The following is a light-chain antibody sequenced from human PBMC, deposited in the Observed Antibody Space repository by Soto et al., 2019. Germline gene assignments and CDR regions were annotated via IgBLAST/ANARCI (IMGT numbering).Light chain of an antibody. CDR1: QSVRSN. CDR3: QQYNDWWT. V-gene: IGKV3-15*01. J-gene: IGKJ1*01. CDR2: GAS. Sequence: EMVMTQSPATLSVSPGERATLSCRASQSVRSNLAWYQQKPGQAPRLLIYGASTRATGIQARFSGSGSGTEFTLTISSLKSEDFAVYYCQQYNDWWTFGQGTKVDIK.